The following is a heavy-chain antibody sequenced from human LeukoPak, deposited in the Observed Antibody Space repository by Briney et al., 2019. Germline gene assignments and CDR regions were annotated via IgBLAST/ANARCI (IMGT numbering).Heavy chain of an antibody. CDR3: ARDLKIVVVTALSAFDI. Sequence: PSETLSLTCAVSGYSISSGYYWGWIRQPPGKGLEWIGSIYHSGSTYYNPSLKSRVTISVDTSKNQFSLKLSSVTAADTAVYYCARDLKIVVVTALSAFDIWGQGTMVTVSS. D-gene: IGHD2-21*02. CDR2: IYHSGST. CDR1: GYSISSGYY. J-gene: IGHJ3*02. V-gene: IGHV4-38-2*02.